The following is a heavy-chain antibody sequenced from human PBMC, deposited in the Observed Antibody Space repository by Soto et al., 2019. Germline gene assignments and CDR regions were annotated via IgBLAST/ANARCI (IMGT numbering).Heavy chain of an antibody. J-gene: IGHJ6*02. CDR3: AKDQGGYMVSGMDV. Sequence: QVQLVQSRAEVKKPGASVNVSCKASGYTFTDYYIYWLRQAPGHGLVWMGWINPNSGATNYAHNFQGSVTMTRDTSIRAAYMELSRRSSGDTAVYYCAKDQGGYMVSGMDVWGQGTTVTVSS. V-gene: IGHV1-2*02. CDR2: INPNSGAT. CDR1: GYTFTDYY. D-gene: IGHD2-2*02.